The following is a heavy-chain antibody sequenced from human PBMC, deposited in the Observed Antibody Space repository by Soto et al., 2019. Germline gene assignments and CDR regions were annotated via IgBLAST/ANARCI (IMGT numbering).Heavy chain of an antibody. Sequence: SVKLSCNASGGAFSSYASSLVRQAPGQGLECMGGIIPIFGTANYSQKFQGRVTITSDKSTSTAYMELSSLRSEDTAVYYCARVYYYDSSGYSYYSGMDAWGQGTTVTVS. CDR3: ARVYYYDSSGYSYYSGMDA. V-gene: IGHV1-69*06. CDR2: IIPIFGTA. CDR1: GGAFSSYA. D-gene: IGHD3-22*01. J-gene: IGHJ6*02.